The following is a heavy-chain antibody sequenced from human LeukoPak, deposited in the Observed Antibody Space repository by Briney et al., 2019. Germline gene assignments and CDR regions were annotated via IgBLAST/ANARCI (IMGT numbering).Heavy chain of an antibody. CDR3: ARGVSTPDS. J-gene: IGHJ4*02. CDR1: GFTFSSYW. Sequence: GGSLRLSCAASGFTFSSYWMSWVRQAPGKGLEWVAGIKQDASVSYYVDSVKGRFTISRDNAKDSLYLQLNSLRAEDTAVYYCARGVSTPDSWGQGTLVTLSS. CDR2: IKQDASVS. V-gene: IGHV3-7*04. D-gene: IGHD5/OR15-5a*01.